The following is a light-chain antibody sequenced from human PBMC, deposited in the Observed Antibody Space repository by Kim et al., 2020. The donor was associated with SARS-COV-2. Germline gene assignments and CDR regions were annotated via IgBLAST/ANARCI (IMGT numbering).Light chain of an antibody. V-gene: IGKV3-15*01. CDR2: GAS. CDR3: QQYNYYLT. Sequence: RSVSPGEAAPLSCRASESVRSQLAWYQQKPGQAPTLLIYGASTRATGVPVRFSGSGSGTDFTLTISSLQSEDFAVYYCQQYNYYLTFGQGTKLEI. J-gene: IGKJ2*01. CDR1: ESVRSQ.